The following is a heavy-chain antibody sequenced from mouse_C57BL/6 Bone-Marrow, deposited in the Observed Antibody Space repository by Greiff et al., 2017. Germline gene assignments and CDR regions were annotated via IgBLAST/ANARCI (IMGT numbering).Heavy chain of an antibody. Sequence: QVQLQQSGPGLVAPSQSLSITCTVSGFSLTSYAISWVRQPPGKGLEWLGVIWTGGGTNYNSALKSRLSISKDNTKSQVFLKMNSLQTDDTARYYCARNTVLVRNWYFDVWGTGTTVTVSS. CDR1: GFSLTSYA. D-gene: IGHD1-1*01. V-gene: IGHV2-9-1*01. CDR3: ARNTVLVRNWYFDV. CDR2: IWTGGGT. J-gene: IGHJ1*03.